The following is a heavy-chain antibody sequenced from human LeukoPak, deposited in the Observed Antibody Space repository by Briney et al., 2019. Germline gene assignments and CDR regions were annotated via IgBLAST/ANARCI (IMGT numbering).Heavy chain of an antibody. J-gene: IGHJ4*02. CDR1: GFTFSSYG. CDR3: ARLGSGWSFDF. D-gene: IGHD6-19*01. Sequence: GGSLSLSCAASGFTFSSYGIDWVRQAPGKGLEWVAVIWYDGSNKYYADSVKGRFTISRDNSKNTVSLQMNSLRAEDTAVYYCARLGSGWSFDFWGQGTLVAVSS. CDR2: IWYDGSNK. V-gene: IGHV3-33*01.